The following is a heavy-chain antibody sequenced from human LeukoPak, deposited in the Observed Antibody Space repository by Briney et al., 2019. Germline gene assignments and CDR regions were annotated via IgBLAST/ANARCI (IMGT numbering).Heavy chain of an antibody. CDR2: IIPIFGTA. Sequence: VASVTVSCKASGGTFSSYAISWVRQAPGQGLEWMGGIIPIFGTANYAQKFQGRVTITTDESTSTAYMELSSLRSEDTAVYYCASSSKSEMATIRYFDYWGQGTLVTVSS. J-gene: IGHJ4*02. CDR3: ASSSKSEMATIRYFDY. V-gene: IGHV1-69*05. D-gene: IGHD5-24*01. CDR1: GGTFSSYA.